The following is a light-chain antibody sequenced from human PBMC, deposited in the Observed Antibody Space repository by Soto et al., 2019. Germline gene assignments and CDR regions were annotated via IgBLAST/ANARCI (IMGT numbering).Light chain of an antibody. Sequence: QSVLTQPLSASGTPGQRVTISCSGSTSNIGGNTVTWCQQLPGTAPRLLIYGDSQRPSGVPDRFSGSKSGTSASLAITGLQSEDEDDYYCAAWDDSLRAYVFGPGTKVTVL. J-gene: IGLJ1*01. CDR1: TSNIGGNT. CDR2: GDS. CDR3: AAWDDSLRAYV. V-gene: IGLV1-44*01.